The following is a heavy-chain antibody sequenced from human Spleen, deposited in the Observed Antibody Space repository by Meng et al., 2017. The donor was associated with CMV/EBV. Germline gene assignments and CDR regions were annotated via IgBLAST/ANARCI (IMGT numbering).Heavy chain of an antibody. Sequence: ASVKVSCKASGYTFTSYGISWVRQAPGQGLEWMGWISAYNGNTNYAEKVQGRVTMTTDTSTSTAYMELRSLRSDDTAVYYCARVPDVVVPAAVDFDYWGQGTLVTVSS. D-gene: IGHD2-2*01. CDR3: ARVPDVVVPAAVDFDY. CDR2: ISAYNGNT. J-gene: IGHJ4*02. V-gene: IGHV1-18*01. CDR1: GYTFTSYG.